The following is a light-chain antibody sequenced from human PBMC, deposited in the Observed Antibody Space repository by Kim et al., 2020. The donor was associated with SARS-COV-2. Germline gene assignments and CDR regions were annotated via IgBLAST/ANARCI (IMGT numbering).Light chain of an antibody. V-gene: IGKV1-8*01. CDR2: AAS. CDR3: QQYYSYPFT. CDR1: QGISSY. Sequence: ASTGDRVTITCRASQGISSYLAWYQQKPGKAPKLLIYAASTLQSGVPSRFSGSGSGTDFTHTISCLQSEDFATYYCQQYYSYPFTFGPGTKVDIK. J-gene: IGKJ3*01.